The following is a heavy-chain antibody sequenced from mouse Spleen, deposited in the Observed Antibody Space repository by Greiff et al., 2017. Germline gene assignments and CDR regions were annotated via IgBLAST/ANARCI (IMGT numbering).Heavy chain of an antibody. Sequence: EVKLVESGGGLVKLGGSLKLSCAASGFTFSSYYMSWVRQTPEKRLEWVATISNSGGSTYYPDSVKDRFTISRDNAKNTLYLQMSSLNSEDTAVYYCARTYDYENYFDYWGQGTTLTVSS. V-gene: IGHV5-6-2*01. CDR3: ARTYDYENYFDY. CDR1: GFTFSSYY. J-gene: IGHJ2*01. D-gene: IGHD2-4*01. CDR2: ISNSGGST.